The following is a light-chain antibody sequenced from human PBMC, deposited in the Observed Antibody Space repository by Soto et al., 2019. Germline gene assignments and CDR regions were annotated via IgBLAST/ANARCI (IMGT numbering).Light chain of an antibody. CDR1: QDISTE. V-gene: IGKV1-6*01. Sequence: AIQMTQSPSSLSVSVGDRVTITCRASQDISTELGWYQQKPGKAPRLLIYGAFSLQSGVPSRFSGSGSGTEFTLTISSLQPDDFATYYCLQDFNYPRTFGQGTKVEVK. CDR2: GAF. CDR3: LQDFNYPRT. J-gene: IGKJ1*01.